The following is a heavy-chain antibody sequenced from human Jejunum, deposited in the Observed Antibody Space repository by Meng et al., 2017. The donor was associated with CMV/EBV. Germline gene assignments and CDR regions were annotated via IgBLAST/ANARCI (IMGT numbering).Heavy chain of an antibody. V-gene: IGHV4-4*02. CDR1: ARALSRTIG. CDR3: VRADKVRFDY. J-gene: IGHJ4*02. Sequence: SSPENENPWGTVHLSADPSARALSRTIGCSWVCRPPGKGLEYIGDTYHSGSTNYNPSVKRRVSISVNKTKNQFSLKLSSATAADTAVYYCVRADKVRFDYWGQGTLVTVSS. CDR2: TYHSGST.